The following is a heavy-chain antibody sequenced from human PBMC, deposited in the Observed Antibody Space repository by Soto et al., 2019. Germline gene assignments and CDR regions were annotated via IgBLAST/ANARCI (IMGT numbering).Heavy chain of an antibody. CDR2: ITPILGIA. J-gene: IGHJ6*03. CDR1: GGTFSSYT. Sequence: QVQLVQSGAEVKKPGSSVKVSCKASGGTFSSYTISWVRQAPGQGLEWMGRITPILGIANYAQKFQGRVTITAHKATSTAYRELSSLRSEDTAVYYCARNQVSVTTERIYYYYYMDVWGKGTTVTVSS. CDR3: ARNQVSVTTERIYYYYYMDV. V-gene: IGHV1-69*02. D-gene: IGHD4-4*01.